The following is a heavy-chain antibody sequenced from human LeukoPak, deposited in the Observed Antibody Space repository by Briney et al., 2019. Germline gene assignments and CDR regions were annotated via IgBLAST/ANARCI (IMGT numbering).Heavy chain of an antibody. J-gene: IGHJ3*02. CDR2: IYYSGST. Sequence: SETLYLTCTVSGGSISSSSYYWGWIRQPPGKGLEWIGGIYYSGSTYYNPSLKSRVTISVDTSKNQFSLKLSSVTAADTAVYYCAREVYDFWSGWRDAFDIWGQGTMVTVSS. CDR3: AREVYDFWSGWRDAFDI. CDR1: GGSISSSSYY. D-gene: IGHD3-3*01. V-gene: IGHV4-39*07.